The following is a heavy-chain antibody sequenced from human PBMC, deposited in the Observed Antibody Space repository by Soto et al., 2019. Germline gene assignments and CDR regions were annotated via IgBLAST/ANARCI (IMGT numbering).Heavy chain of an antibody. CDR2: IYSGGST. CDR3: ARAAMLGKYYYDSSGNGYFDL. D-gene: IGHD3-22*01. CDR1: GFTVSSNY. Sequence: SLRLSCAASGFTVSSNYMSWVRQAPGEGLEWVSVIYSGGSTYYADSVKGRFTISRDNSKNTLYLQMNSLRAEDTAVYYCARAAMLGKYYYDSSGNGYFDLWGRGTLGTVSS. V-gene: IGHV3-53*01. J-gene: IGHJ2*01.